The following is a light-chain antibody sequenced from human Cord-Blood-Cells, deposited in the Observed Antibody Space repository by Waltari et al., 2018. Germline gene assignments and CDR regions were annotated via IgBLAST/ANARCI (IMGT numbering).Light chain of an antibody. CDR1: SSDVGRYNL. V-gene: IGLV2-23*02. CDR2: EVS. J-gene: IGLJ1*01. Sequence: QSALTPPASVSGSPGQSIPISCTGTSSDVGRYNLVSWYQQHPGKAPKLMIYEVSKRPSGVSNRFSGSKSGNTASLTISGLQAEDEADYYCCSYAGSSFVFGTGTKVTVL. CDR3: CSYAGSSFV.